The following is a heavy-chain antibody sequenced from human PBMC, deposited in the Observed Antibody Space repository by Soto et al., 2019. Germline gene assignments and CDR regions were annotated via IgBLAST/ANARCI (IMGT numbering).Heavy chain of an antibody. CDR3: ARGGGWLQPNFDY. V-gene: IGHV1-3*01. CDR1: GYTFTSYA. CDR2: INAGNGNT. J-gene: IGHJ4*02. Sequence: QVQLVQSGAEVKKPGASVKVSCKASGYTFTSYAMHWVRQAPGQRLEWMGWINAGNGNTKYSQKFQGRVTITRDTSASTAYMELSSLRSEDTAVYYCARGGGWLQPNFDYWGQGTLVTVSS. D-gene: IGHD5-12*01.